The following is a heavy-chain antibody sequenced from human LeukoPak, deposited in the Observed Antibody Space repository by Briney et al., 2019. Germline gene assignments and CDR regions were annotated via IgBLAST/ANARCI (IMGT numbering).Heavy chain of an antibody. V-gene: IGHV4-4*02. D-gene: IGHD2-2*01. J-gene: IGHJ4*02. CDR2: IYHSGST. Sequence: SETLSLTCAGCGGSISSDNWWRWGRQPPGKGLGGGGEIYHSGSTNYNPSLKRRVSISVDTSTPQFSLNLTSVPAAATAVYYCATDDLTSRWSFDDWGQGTLVTVSS. CDR3: ATDDLTSRWSFDD. CDR1: GGSISSDNW.